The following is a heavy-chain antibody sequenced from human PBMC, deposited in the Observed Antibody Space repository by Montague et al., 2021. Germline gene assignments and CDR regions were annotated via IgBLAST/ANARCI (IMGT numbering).Heavy chain of an antibody. CDR2: ISPDGSNE. Sequence: SRSLSFSASGFPFSNYALHWVRQSPGKGLEWVAIISPDGSNEDYADSVKGRFSISRDNSNNTLYLLMNSLRPEDTAIYYCARVGETSGWYWDRFDPWGQGTLVTVSS. V-gene: IGHV3-30*03. J-gene: IGHJ5*02. CDR3: ARVGETSGWYWDRFDP. D-gene: IGHD6-19*01. CDR1: GFPFSNYA.